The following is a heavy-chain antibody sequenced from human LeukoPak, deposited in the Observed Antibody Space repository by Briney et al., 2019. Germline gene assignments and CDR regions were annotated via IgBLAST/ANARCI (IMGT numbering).Heavy chain of an antibody. CDR1: GFFFDDYD. V-gene: IGHV3-30*02. CDR2: IRSDGYHT. Sequence: GGSLRLSCGASGFFFDDYDMHWVRQAPGKGLEWVAFIRSDGYHTYYTDSVKGRFIITRDNFKNTLYLQMNSLRLEDMAVYYCAKPSGSGVDYWGRGTRVTVSS. J-gene: IGHJ4*02. CDR3: AKPSGSGVDY. D-gene: IGHD1-26*01.